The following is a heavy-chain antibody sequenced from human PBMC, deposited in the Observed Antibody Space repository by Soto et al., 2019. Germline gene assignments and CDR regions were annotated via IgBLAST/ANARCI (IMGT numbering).Heavy chain of an antibody. J-gene: IGHJ3*01. CDR2: IHNNGNT. D-gene: IGHD2-15*01. V-gene: IGHV4-59*01. Sequence: SETLSLTCTVSGGSISGYDWSWIRQPPGKGLEWIGYIHNNGNTNYDPSLKSRVTISVDTSNNLFSLKLNSVTAADTAVYYCARRSAAVAAGDAFDLWGQGTMLTVSS. CDR1: GGSISGYD. CDR3: ARRSAAVAAGDAFDL.